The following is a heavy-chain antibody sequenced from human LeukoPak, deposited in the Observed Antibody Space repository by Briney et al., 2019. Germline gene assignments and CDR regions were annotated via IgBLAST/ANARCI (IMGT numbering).Heavy chain of an antibody. CDR1: GGSISTSNW. J-gene: IGHJ6*03. V-gene: IGHV4-4*02. D-gene: IGHD6-13*01. Sequence: PSETLSLTCAVSGGSISTSNWWNWIRQPPGKGLEWIGEINYSGSTKFNPSLKSRVTVSLDTSKNQFSLKLRSVTAADTAVYYCARGGRYMSASWYGGGYYYMDVWDKGTTVTVSS. CDR3: ARGGRYMSASWYGGGYYYMDV. CDR2: INYSGST.